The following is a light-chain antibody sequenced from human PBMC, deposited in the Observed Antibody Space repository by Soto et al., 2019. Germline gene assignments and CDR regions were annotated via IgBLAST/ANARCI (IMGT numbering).Light chain of an antibody. CDR2: RTS. V-gene: IGKV3-20*01. CDR3: QQYGSSPRT. Sequence: EIVLTQSPGTLSLSPGERATLSCRASQSVTSPFLAWYQQKPGQPPRLLIYRTSGRATGIPDRFSGSGSGTDFTLTISSLDPEDSAVYYCQQYGSSPRTFGQGTKVEV. CDR1: QSVTSPF. J-gene: IGKJ1*01.